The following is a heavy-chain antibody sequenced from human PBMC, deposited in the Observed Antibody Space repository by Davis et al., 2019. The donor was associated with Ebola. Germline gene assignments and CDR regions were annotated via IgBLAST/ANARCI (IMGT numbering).Heavy chain of an antibody. V-gene: IGHV1-18*01. Sequence: ASVKVSCKASGGTFSSYAISWVRQAPGQGLEWMGWISAYNGNTNYAQKLQGRVTMTTDTSTSTAYMELRSLRSDDTAVYYCARDQWLGPLDDWGQGTLVTVSS. CDR1: GGTFSSYA. D-gene: IGHD6-19*01. CDR3: ARDQWLGPLDD. CDR2: ISAYNGNT. J-gene: IGHJ4*02.